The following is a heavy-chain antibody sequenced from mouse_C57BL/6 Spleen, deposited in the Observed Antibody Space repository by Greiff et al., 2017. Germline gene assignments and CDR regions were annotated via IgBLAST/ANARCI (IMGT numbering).Heavy chain of an antibody. CDR2: ISDGGSYT. V-gene: IGHV5-4*03. CDR3: ASEPPITTVVAKGFAY. CDR1: GFTFSSYA. Sequence: EVKLMESGGGLVKPGGSLKLSCAASGFTFSSYAMSWVRQTPEKRLEWVATISDGGSYTYYPDNVKGRFTISRDNAKNNLYLQMSHLKSEDTAMYYWASEPPITTVVAKGFAYWGQGTLVTVSA. J-gene: IGHJ3*01. D-gene: IGHD1-1*01.